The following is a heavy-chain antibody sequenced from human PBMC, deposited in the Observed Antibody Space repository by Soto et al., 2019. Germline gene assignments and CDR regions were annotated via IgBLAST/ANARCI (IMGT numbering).Heavy chain of an antibody. CDR3: VMVDNYVTPTPQDV. CDR1: GGSISSGGYS. D-gene: IGHD3-16*01. V-gene: IGHV4-30-2*01. J-gene: IGHJ6*02. CDR2: IHYSGST. Sequence: QLQLQESGSGLVKPSQTLSLTCAVSGGSISSGGYSWSWIRQPPGKGLEWIGYIHYSGSTYYNPSLKSRVTISLDRSKNQFSLKLSSVTAADTAVYYCVMVDNYVTPTPQDVWGQGTTVTVSS.